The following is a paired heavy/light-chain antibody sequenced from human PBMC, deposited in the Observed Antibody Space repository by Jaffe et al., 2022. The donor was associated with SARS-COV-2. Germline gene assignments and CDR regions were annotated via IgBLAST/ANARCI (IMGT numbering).Heavy chain of an antibody. CDR1: GYTFTSYA. V-gene: IGHV7-4-1*02. CDR3: ARGSGGYYDILTGYYTSVSAFDI. D-gene: IGHD3-9*01. CDR2: INTNTGNP. J-gene: IGHJ3*02. Sequence: QVQLVQSGSELKKPGASVKVSCKASGYTFTSYAMNWVRQAPGQGLEWMGWINTNTGNPTYAQGFTGRFVFSLDTSVSTAYLQISSLKAEDTAVYYCARGSGGYYDILTGYYTSVSAFDIWGQGTMVTVSS.
Light chain of an antibody. Sequence: QSVLTQPPSASGTPGQRVTISCSGSSSNIGSNTVNWYQQLPGTAPKLLIYSNNQRPSGVPDRFSGSKSGTSASLAISGLQSEDEADYYCAAWDDSLNGHVVFGGRTKLTVL. V-gene: IGLV1-44*01. J-gene: IGLJ2*01. CDR1: SSNIGSNT. CDR3: AAWDDSLNGHVV. CDR2: SNN.